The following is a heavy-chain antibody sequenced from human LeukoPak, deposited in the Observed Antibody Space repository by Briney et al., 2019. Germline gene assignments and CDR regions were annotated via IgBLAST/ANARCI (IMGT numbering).Heavy chain of an antibody. V-gene: IGHV3-66*01. J-gene: IGHJ5*02. CDR2: IYSGGST. Sequence: PGGSLRLSCAASGFTVSSNYMSWVRQAPGKGLEWVSVIYSGGSTYYADSVKGRFTISRDNSKNTLYLQMNSLRAEDTAMYYCARVGGIAARLSWWFDPWGQGTLVTVSS. CDR1: GFTVSSNY. D-gene: IGHD6-6*01. CDR3: ARVGGIAARLSWWFDP.